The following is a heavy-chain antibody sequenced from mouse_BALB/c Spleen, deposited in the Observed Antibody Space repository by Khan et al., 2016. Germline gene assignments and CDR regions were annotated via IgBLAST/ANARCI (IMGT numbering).Heavy chain of an antibody. CDR3: AEDYYGSNLFAY. J-gene: IGHJ3*01. CDR1: GYTFTNYG. CDR2: INTNTGEP. Sequence: QIQLVQSGPELKKPGETVKISCKASGYTFTNYGMNWVKQAPGKGLKWMGWINTNTGEPTYAEEFKGRFAFSLETSASTAYLQINNLKNEDTATXICAEDYYGSNLFAYWGQGTLVTVSA. V-gene: IGHV9-3*02. D-gene: IGHD1-1*01.